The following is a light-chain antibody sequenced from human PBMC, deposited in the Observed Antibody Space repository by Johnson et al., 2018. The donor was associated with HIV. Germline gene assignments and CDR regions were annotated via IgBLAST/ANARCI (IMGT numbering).Light chain of an antibody. CDR2: DHN. V-gene: IGLV1-51*01. Sequence: QSVLTQPPSVSAAPGQKVTISCSGSSSNIGNNYVSWYQQLPGTSPKLLIYDHNKRPSGIPDRVSGSKSGTSATQGLPGLQTGDDADYYCGTWDSSLMAYVFGTGTKVTVL. CDR3: GTWDSSLMAYV. J-gene: IGLJ1*01. CDR1: SSNIGNNY.